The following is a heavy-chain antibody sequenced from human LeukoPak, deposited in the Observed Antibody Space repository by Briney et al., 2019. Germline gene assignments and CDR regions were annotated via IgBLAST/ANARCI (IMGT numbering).Heavy chain of an antibody. Sequence: GGSLRLSCAASGFTFSRYSMNWVRQAPGKGLEWVSSISTGSSYIYYADSVKGRFTISRDNAKNSLYLQMNSLRAEDTAVYYCARGGEHVDPLDHYYYMDVWGKGTTVTISS. CDR2: ISTGSSYI. CDR3: ARGGEHVDPLDHYYYMDV. CDR1: GFTFSRYS. V-gene: IGHV3-21*01. D-gene: IGHD3-16*01. J-gene: IGHJ6*03.